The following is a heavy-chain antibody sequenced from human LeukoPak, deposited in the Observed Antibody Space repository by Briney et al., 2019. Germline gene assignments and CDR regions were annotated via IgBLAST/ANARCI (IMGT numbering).Heavy chain of an antibody. D-gene: IGHD2-2*01. Sequence: ASVKVSCKVLGYTFPSYGFSWVRQAPGHGLDWMGWISAFNGKSNYAQKLQCRVNITTDTSTSTAYMELRSLRSDDTAVYYFARGGSSTSLTYYWGQGTLVTVSS. J-gene: IGHJ4*02. CDR1: GYTFPSYG. CDR2: ISAFNGKS. V-gene: IGHV1-18*01. CDR3: ARGGSSTSLTYY.